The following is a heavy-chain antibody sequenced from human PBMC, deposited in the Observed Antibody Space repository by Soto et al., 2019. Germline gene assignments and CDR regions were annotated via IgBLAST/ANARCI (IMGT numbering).Heavy chain of an antibody. Sequence: WWSLRLSCSASVFTFSRHAIHWGRLTPGRGLEWVLAISRDGSYIYYTDSVKGRFTVSRDNSKNTVFVQMNRLIPDDTALYFCARTRNGGVADSFDSWGQGTRVTVSS. CDR1: VFTFSRHA. CDR2: ISRDGSYI. CDR3: ARTRNGGVADSFDS. V-gene: IGHV3-30*04. J-gene: IGHJ5*01. D-gene: IGHD3-3*01.